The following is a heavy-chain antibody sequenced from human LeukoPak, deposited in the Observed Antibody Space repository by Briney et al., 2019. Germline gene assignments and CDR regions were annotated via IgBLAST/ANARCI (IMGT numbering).Heavy chain of an antibody. J-gene: IGHJ4*02. CDR2: INSNCGRT. Sequence: PGGSLRLSCSASGFTFKKYAMLWVRQAPGKGLEYVSPINSNCGRTYYADSVKGRFTISRDNSKNTLFLQMSSLRVEDTAVYGCVKDLYYDNSGYYSGAFDYWGQGTLVTVSS. V-gene: IGHV3-64D*06. CDR1: GFTFKKYA. D-gene: IGHD3-22*01. CDR3: VKDLYYDNSGYYSGAFDY.